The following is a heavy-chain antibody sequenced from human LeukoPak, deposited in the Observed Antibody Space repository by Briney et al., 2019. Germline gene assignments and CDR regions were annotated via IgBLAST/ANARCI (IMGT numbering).Heavy chain of an antibody. CDR2: IHPVDSDT. CDR1: GYLFTNYW. CDR3: ARLQSGQWLLFDY. D-gene: IGHD6-19*01. J-gene: IGHJ4*02. V-gene: IGHV5-51*01. Sequence: GESLKISCKDSGYLFTNYWIGWVRQMPGKGLEWMGIIHPVDSDTRYSPSFQGQVTISADKSINTAYLQWSSLKASDTAMYYCARLQSGQWLLFDYWGQGTLVTVSS.